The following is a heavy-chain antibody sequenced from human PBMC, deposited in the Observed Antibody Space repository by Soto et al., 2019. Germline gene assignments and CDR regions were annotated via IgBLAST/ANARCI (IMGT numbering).Heavy chain of an antibody. CDR1: GFTFSYYA. Sequence: PGGSLRLSCAASGFTFSYYAMSWVRHAPGKGLEWVSSIIDSGGSTFYADSVKGRFTISRDNSKSTLYLQMNSLRAEDTAIYYCASRGHYYFDYWGQGTQVTVSS. D-gene: IGHD3-10*01. V-gene: IGHV3-23*01. J-gene: IGHJ4*02. CDR2: IIDSGGST. CDR3: ASRGHYYFDY.